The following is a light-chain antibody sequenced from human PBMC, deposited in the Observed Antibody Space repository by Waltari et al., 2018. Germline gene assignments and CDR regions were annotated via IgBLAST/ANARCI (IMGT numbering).Light chain of an antibody. V-gene: IGKV1-39*01. Sequence: DIQMTQSPSSLSASVGDRLTITCRASQTTYKYVNWYQQKPGKAPKLLIHGASCLQDWAPSRFSCSVSGTDFTLTISSLQPEDFATFYCQQIYTPPFTFGPGTKVDI. CDR3: QQIYTPPFT. CDR1: QTTYKY. CDR2: GAS. J-gene: IGKJ3*01.